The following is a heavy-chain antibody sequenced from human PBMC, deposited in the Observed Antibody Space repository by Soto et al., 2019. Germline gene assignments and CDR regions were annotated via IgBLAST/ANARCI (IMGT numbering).Heavy chain of an antibody. CDR2: ITSGADHT. CDR1: GFTFGTFA. D-gene: IGHD3-3*01. Sequence: EVQLLESGGGLVQPGGSLRLSCAASGFTFGTFAMSWVRQTPGKGLEWISVITSGADHTSYAGSVKGLFTISRDNSTSVLYLHMNSLGVEDTAVYYCAKVLDHSPTNFWGHWGQGTLVTVSS. V-gene: IGHV3-23*01. J-gene: IGHJ1*01. CDR3: AKVLDHSPTNFWGH.